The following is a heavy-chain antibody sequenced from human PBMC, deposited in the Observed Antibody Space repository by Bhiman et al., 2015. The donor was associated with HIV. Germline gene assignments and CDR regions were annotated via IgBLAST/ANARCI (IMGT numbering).Heavy chain of an antibody. Sequence: QVQLVESGGGVVQPGGSLRLSCAASGFTFSSYGMHWVRQAPGKGLEWVAFIRYDGSNKYYADSVKGRFTISRDNSKNTLYLQMNSLRAEDTAVYYCAKIPGYSSGWWGQGTLVTVSS. CDR1: GFTFSSYG. V-gene: IGHV3-30*02. CDR2: IRYDGSNK. CDR3: AKIPGYSSGW. J-gene: IGHJ4*02. D-gene: IGHD6-19*01.